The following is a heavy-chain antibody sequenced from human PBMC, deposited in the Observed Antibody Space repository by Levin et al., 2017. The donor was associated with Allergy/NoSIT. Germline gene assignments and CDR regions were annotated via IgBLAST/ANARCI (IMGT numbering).Heavy chain of an antibody. Sequence: GESLKISCAASGFTFRNYWMHWVRQAPGKGLMWVSRINRDGTITSYADSVQGRFTISRDDAKNTVYLQLNSLRAEDTAVYYCAREFRDDYSTDNQDAFDVWGQGAMVTASS. J-gene: IGHJ3*01. D-gene: IGHD3-16*01. CDR1: GFTFRNYW. V-gene: IGHV3-74*01. CDR2: INRDGTIT. CDR3: AREFRDDYSTDNQDAFDV.